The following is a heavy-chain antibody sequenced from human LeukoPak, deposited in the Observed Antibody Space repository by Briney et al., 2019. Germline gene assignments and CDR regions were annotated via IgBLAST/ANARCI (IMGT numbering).Heavy chain of an antibody. J-gene: IGHJ3*02. CDR3: AGDNVYYYDSSGYAFDI. CDR1: GFTVSSNY. CDR2: IYSGGST. Sequence: GGSLRLSCAASGFTVSSNYMSWVRQAPGKGLEWVSVIYSGGSTYYADSVKGRFTISRDNSKNTLYLQMNSLRAEDTAVYYCAGDNVYYYDSSGYAFDIWGQGTMVTVSS. V-gene: IGHV3-53*01. D-gene: IGHD3-22*01.